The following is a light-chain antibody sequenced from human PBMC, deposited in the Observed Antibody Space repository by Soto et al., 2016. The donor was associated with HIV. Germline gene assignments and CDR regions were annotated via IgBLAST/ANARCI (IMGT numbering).Light chain of an antibody. V-gene: IGKV1-39*01. CDR3: QQSYSTPPIT. J-gene: IGKJ5*01. Sequence: DIQMTQSPSSLSASVGDRVTITCRASQSISNYLNWYQQKPGKAPKLLIYAASSLQSGVPSRFSGSGSGTDFTLTISSLQPEDFATYYCQQSYSTPPITFGQGHDWR. CDR1: QSISNY. CDR2: AAS.